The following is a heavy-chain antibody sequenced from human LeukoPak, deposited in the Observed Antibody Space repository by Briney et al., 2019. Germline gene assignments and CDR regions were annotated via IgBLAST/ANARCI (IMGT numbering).Heavy chain of an antibody. V-gene: IGHV4-59*11. CDR2: IYYSGTT. CDR3: ARGGVAAKYYFDY. J-gene: IGHJ4*02. D-gene: IGHD3-10*01. Sequence: PSETPSLTCTVSGGSISPLYWSWIRQPPGKGLEFIGYIYYSGTTNYNPSLKSRVTLSVDTSKNQFSLKLSSVTAADTAVYYCARGGVAAKYYFDYWGQGTLVTVSS. CDR1: GGSISPLY.